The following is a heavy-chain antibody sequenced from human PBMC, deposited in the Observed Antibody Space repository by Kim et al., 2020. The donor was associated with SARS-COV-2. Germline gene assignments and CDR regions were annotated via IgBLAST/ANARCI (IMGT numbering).Heavy chain of an antibody. V-gene: IGHV4-39*01. J-gene: IGHJ2*01. CDR1: GGSISSSSYY. CDR2: IYYSGST. CDR3: ARHLGYCSGGSCYPKTSGWYFDL. Sequence: SETLSLTCTVSGGSISSSSYYWGWIRQPPGKGLEWIGSIYYSGSTYYNPSLKSRVTISVDTSKNQFSLKLSSVTAADTAVYYCARHLGYCSGGSCYPKTSGWYFDLWGRGTLVTVSS. D-gene: IGHD2-15*01.